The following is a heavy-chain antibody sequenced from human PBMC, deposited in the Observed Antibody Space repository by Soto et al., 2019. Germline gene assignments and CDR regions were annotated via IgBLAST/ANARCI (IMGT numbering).Heavy chain of an antibody. CDR3: AKERYDYIWGSYRTADFAY. CDR2: ISGSGGST. V-gene: IGHV3-23*01. CDR1: GFTFSSYA. D-gene: IGHD3-16*02. J-gene: IGHJ4*02. Sequence: EVQLLESGGGLVQPGGSLRLSCAASGFTFSSYAMSWVRQAPGKGLEWVSAISGSGGSTYYADSVKGRFTISRDNSKNTLYLQMNSLRAEDTAVYYCAKERYDYIWGSYRTADFAYWGQGTLVTVSS.